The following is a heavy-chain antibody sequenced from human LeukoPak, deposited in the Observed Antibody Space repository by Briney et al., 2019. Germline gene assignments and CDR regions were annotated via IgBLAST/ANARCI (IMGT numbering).Heavy chain of an antibody. CDR1: GFTVSSNY. D-gene: IGHD3-10*01. CDR3: ATRDDTMVRGVINI. Sequence: QTGGSLRLSCAASGFTVSSNYMSWVRQAPGKGLEWVSVIYSGGSTYYADSVKGRFTISRDNSKNTLYLQMNSLRAEDTAVYYCATRDDTMVRGVINIWGQGTMVTVSS. CDR2: IYSGGST. J-gene: IGHJ3*02. V-gene: IGHV3-53*01.